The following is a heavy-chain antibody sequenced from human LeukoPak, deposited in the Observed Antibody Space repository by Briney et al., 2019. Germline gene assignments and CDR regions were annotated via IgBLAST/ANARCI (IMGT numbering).Heavy chain of an antibody. D-gene: IGHD6-19*01. CDR2: IYTSGST. V-gene: IGHV4-4*07. CDR3: ARDSSGWSRNYGFDY. Sequence: SETLSLTCTISGGSISSYYWSWIRQPAGKGLEWIGRIYTSGSTNYNPSLKSRVTMSVDTSKNQFSLKLSSVTAADTAVYYCARDSSGWSRNYGFDYWGQGTLVTVSS. CDR1: GGSISSYY. J-gene: IGHJ4*02.